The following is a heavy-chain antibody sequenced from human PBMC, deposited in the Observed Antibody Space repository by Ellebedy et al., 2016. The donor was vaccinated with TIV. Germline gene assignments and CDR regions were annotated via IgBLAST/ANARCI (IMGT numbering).Heavy chain of an antibody. J-gene: IGHJ4*02. CDR3: VTTLRVQYYTDSSGYPDY. V-gene: IGHV3-74*01. CDR1: GFTFSNYW. D-gene: IGHD3-22*01. Sequence: GESLKISCAASGFTFSNYWMHWVRQAPGKGLVWFSRINNVGTSITYADSVKGRFTISRDHAKNTLHLQMNSLRAEDTAVYYCVTTLRVQYYTDSSGYPDYWGQGTLVTVSS. CDR2: INNVGTSI.